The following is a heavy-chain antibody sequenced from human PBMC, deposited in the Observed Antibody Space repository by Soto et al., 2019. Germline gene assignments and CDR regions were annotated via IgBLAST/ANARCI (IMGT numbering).Heavy chain of an antibody. J-gene: IGHJ4*02. CDR1: GGSISSGPYY. Sequence: QVQLQESGPGLVKPSQTLSLTCTVSGGSISSGPYYWSWIRQLPGKGLEWIGYIYHSGNTNYNPSLKSRVTQSVDTSKKQFSLKLTSVTAADTAVYYCARRGYYDSSGYLRNWGQGTLVTVSS. D-gene: IGHD3-22*01. CDR3: ARRGYYDSSGYLRN. CDR2: IYHSGNT. V-gene: IGHV4-31*03.